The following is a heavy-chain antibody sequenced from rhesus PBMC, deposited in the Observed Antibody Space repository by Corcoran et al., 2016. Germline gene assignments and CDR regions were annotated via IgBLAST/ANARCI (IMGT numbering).Heavy chain of an antibody. D-gene: IGHD3-9*01. J-gene: IGHJ5-1*01. CDR3: VKDHKYGAHFNRFDV. CDR1: GDSISGYY. V-gene: IGHV4-73*01. Sequence: QLKLEQWGGGLVKPSESLSLTCAVYGDSISGYYWSWNRQPPGTGLEWIGNIDVNSATTSYNPSLRNRVTISKDTSKNQLSLKVTSVTAADTAIYYCVKDHKYGAHFNRFDVWGPGVLVTVSS. CDR2: IDVNSATT.